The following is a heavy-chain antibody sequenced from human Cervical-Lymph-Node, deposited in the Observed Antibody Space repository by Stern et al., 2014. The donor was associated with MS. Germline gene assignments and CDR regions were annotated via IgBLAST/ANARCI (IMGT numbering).Heavy chain of an antibody. V-gene: IGHV1-69*06. Sequence: VQLVESGAEVKKPGSSVKVSCKASGASFSTFYISWVRQAPGQGLEWMGGIHRSFNTANDVQKVQGKVTIIADIPTSTVNRDLSSLRSEGTSVYYSVRDQGGIAASWGPGTLVTVSS. CDR2: IHRSFNTA. CDR1: GASFSTFY. CDR3: VRDQGGIAAS. D-gene: IGHD6-13*01. J-gene: IGHJ1*01.